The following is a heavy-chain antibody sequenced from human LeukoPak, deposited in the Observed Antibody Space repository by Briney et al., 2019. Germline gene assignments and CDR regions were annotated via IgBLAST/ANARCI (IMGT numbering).Heavy chain of an antibody. J-gene: IGHJ6*03. Sequence: SQTVSLTCTVSGGSINNYYWTWIRQSPGKGLEWIAYIYYSGRPNYSPSLRRRVTISVDTSKNQFSLELSSVTAADTAVYYCARDRGGSSADYYMDVWGKGTTVTLSS. CDR3: ARDRGGSSADYYMDV. V-gene: IGHV4-59*01. D-gene: IGHD3-10*01. CDR1: GGSINNYY. CDR2: IYYSGRP.